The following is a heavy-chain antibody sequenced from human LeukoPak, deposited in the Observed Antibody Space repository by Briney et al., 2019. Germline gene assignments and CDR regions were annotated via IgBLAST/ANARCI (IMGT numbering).Heavy chain of an antibody. D-gene: IGHD3-3*01. J-gene: IGHJ4*02. Sequence: GESLKISGKGSGYSFTSYWIGWVRQMPGKGLEWMGIIYPGDSDTRYSPSFPGQVTISADKSISTAYLQWSSLKASDTAMYYCARLGIEYDFWSGYSPNDYWGQGTLVTVSS. CDR3: ARLGIEYDFWSGYSPNDY. CDR2: IYPGDSDT. CDR1: GYSFTSYW. V-gene: IGHV5-51*01.